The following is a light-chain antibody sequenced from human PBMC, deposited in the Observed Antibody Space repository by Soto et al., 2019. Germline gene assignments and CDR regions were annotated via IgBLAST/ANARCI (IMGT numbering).Light chain of an antibody. J-gene: IGKJ3*01. CDR1: QYISSY. V-gene: IGKV1-39*01. Sequence: DIQMTQSPSSLSASVGDRVTITCRASQYISSYVNWYQQKPGKAPKFLIYGASDLQREVPSRFSGSGSGTDFTLTINSLQPEDFVTYYCQQSYSRPLTFGPGTKLDIK. CDR3: QQSYSRPLT. CDR2: GAS.